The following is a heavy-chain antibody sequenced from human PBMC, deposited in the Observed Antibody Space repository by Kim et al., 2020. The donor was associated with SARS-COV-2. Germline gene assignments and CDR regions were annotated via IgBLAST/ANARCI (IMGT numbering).Heavy chain of an antibody. CDR2: ISYDGSNK. CDR3: AKDENRSWYWGKYNWFDP. Sequence: GGSLRLSCAASGFTFSSYGMHWVRQAPGKGLEWVAVISYDGSNKYYADSVKGRFTISRDNSKNTLYLQMNSLRAEDTAVYYCAKDENRSWYWGKYNWFDPWGQGTLVTVSS. D-gene: IGHD6-13*01. J-gene: IGHJ5*02. V-gene: IGHV3-30*18. CDR1: GFTFSSYG.